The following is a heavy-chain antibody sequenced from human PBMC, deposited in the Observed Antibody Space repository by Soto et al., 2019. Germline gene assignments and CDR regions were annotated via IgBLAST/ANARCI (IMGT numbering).Heavy chain of an antibody. CDR3: AHRGYGDYPRDNRFDP. J-gene: IGHJ5*02. CDR2: IYWNDDK. V-gene: IGHV2-5*01. Sequence: QITLKESGPTLVKPTQALTLTCSFSGCSLSAGGRGVGWIRQPPGKALEWLALIYWNDDKRFSPSLKSRLTITKATSKNQLVLTTTNMDPVDTATYYCAHRGYGDYPRDNRFDPWGQGTLVTVSS. D-gene: IGHD4-17*01. CDR1: GCSLSAGGRG.